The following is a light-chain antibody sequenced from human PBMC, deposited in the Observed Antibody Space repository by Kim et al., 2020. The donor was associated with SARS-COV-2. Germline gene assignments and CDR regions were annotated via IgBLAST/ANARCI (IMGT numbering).Light chain of an antibody. CDR2: QDT. V-gene: IGLV3-1*01. CDR3: HTWDSGSVV. CDR1: KLGTKF. J-gene: IGLJ2*01. Sequence: SYELTQPPSVSVSPGQTANITCSGDKLGTKFASWYQQKPGQSPVLVIYQDTKRPSGMPERFSGSNSGNTATLTISGTQALDEADYYCHTWDSGSVVFGGGTQLTVL.